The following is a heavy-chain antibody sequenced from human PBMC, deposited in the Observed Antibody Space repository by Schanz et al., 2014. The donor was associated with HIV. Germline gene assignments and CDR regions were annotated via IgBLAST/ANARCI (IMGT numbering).Heavy chain of an antibody. CDR2: ISWNSGSR. D-gene: IGHD1-1*01. CDR3: ARSMVYSGSGTTELDY. J-gene: IGHJ4*02. Sequence: EVQLVESGGGLVQPGRSLRLSCATSGFFLDDYAMHWVRQAPGKGLEWVSGISWNSGSRGYAESVKGRFTISRDNAKSTLYLQMNSLRVDDTAVYYCARSMVYSGSGTTELDYWGQGTLVTVSS. CDR1: GFFLDDYA. V-gene: IGHV3-9*01.